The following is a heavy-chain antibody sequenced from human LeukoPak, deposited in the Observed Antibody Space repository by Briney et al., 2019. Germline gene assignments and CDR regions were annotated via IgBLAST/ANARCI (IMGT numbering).Heavy chain of an antibody. CDR2: ISSSGSTI. CDR3: ARRRFLEWLLLVGAFDI. CDR1: GFTFSSYW. J-gene: IGHJ3*02. Sequence: GGSLRLSCAASGFTFSSYWMSWVRQAPGKGLEWVSYISSSGSTIYYADSVKGRFTISRDNAKNSLYLQMNSLRAEDTAVYYCARRRFLEWLLLVGAFDIWGQGTMVTVSS. V-gene: IGHV3-48*04. D-gene: IGHD3-3*01.